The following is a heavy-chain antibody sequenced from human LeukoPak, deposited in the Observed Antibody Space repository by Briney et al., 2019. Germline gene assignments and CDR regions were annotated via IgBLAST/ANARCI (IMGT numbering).Heavy chain of an antibody. CDR2: IYYSGST. D-gene: IGHD1-1*01. CDR3: ARHLELAPQI. CDR1: GGSISSSSYY. J-gene: IGHJ3*02. V-gene: IGHV4-39*01. Sequence: PSETLSLTCTVSGGSISSSSYYWGWIRRSPGKGLEWIGSIYYSGSTYNNPSLRSRITISVDTSKNHFSLKLTSVTAADTAVYYCARHLELAPQIWGQGTMVTVSS.